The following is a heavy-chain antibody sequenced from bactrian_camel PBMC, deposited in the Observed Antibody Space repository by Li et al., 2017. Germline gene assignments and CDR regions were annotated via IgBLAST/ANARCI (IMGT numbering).Heavy chain of an antibody. CDR3: AADHAPYCYNFNFRRVDFDY. D-gene: IGHD2*01. J-gene: IGHJ6*01. V-gene: IGHV3S55*01. Sequence: VQLVESGGGSVQAGVSLRLSCAGSGFTSMNHCMGWFRLAPGNECELVSTISSDGRTYYSDSVKGRFTISQDKAKNTMYLQLNNLKPEDTSVYYCAADHAPYCYNFNFRRVDFDYWGQGTQVTVS. CDR1: GFTSMNHC. CDR2: ISSDGRT.